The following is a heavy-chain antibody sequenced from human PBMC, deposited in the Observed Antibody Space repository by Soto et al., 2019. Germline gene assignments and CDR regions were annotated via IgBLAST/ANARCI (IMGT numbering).Heavy chain of an antibody. CDR1: GFTFSSYG. Sequence: GGSLRLSCAASGFTFSSYGMHWVRQAPGKGLEWVAVISYDGSNKYYADSVKGRFTISRDNSKNTLYLQMNSLRAEDTAVYYCAKDSRYDFWSGPPPDVWGKGTTVTVSS. CDR3: AKDSRYDFWSGPPPDV. D-gene: IGHD3-3*01. CDR2: ISYDGSNK. V-gene: IGHV3-30*18. J-gene: IGHJ6*04.